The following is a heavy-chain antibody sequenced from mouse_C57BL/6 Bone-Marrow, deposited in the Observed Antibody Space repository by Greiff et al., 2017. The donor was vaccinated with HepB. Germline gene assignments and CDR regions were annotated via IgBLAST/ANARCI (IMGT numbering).Heavy chain of an antibody. CDR3: ARSLYGSWFAY. CDR1: GYTFTSYW. CDR2: IDPSDSYT. J-gene: IGHJ3*01. D-gene: IGHD1-1*01. V-gene: IGHV1-59*01. Sequence: QVQLQQPGVELVRPGTSVKLSCKASGYTFTSYWMHWVKQRPGQGLEWIGVIDPSDSYTNYNQKFKGKATLTVDTSSSTAYMQLSSLTSEDSAVYYCARSLYGSWFAYWGQGTLVTVSA.